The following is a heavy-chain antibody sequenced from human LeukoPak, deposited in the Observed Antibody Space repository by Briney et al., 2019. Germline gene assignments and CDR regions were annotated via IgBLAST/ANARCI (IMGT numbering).Heavy chain of an antibody. CDR3: ARASPGVVFNYFDY. J-gene: IGHJ4*01. Sequence: GGSLRLSCVASGFTIDSFYMSWVRQAPGRGLEWVANIDEAGKDRYYADSVKGRFTISRDNTKNSVFLDMTSLRVEDTATYFCARASPGVVFNYFDYWGQGALVPVSS. D-gene: IGHD2-15*01. CDR1: GFTIDSFY. V-gene: IGHV3-7*01. CDR2: IDEAGKDR.